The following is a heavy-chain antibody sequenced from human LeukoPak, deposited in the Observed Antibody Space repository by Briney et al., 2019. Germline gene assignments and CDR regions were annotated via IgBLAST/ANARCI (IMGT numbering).Heavy chain of an antibody. Sequence: PSETLSLTCAVYGGSFSGYYWSWIRQPPGKGLEWIGEINHSGSTNYNPSLKSRVTISVDTSKNQFSLKLSSVTAADTAVYYCARRRWGDEYWGQGTLVTVSS. CDR2: INHSGST. J-gene: IGHJ4*02. CDR1: GGSFSGYY. D-gene: IGHD3-16*01. V-gene: IGHV4-34*01. CDR3: ARRRWGDEY.